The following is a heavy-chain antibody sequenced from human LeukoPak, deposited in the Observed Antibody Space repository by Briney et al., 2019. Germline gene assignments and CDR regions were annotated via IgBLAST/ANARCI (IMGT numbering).Heavy chain of an antibody. V-gene: IGHV1-2*02. CDR2: INPNSGGT. Sequence: ASVKVSCKASGYTFTGYYMHWVRQAPGQGLEWMGWINPNSGGTNYAQKLQGRVTMTTDTSTSTAYMELRSLRSDDTAVYYCARVGFGEPRYYYYYYMDVWGKGTTVTISS. D-gene: IGHD3-10*01. CDR1: GYTFTGYY. J-gene: IGHJ6*03. CDR3: ARVGFGEPRYYYYYYMDV.